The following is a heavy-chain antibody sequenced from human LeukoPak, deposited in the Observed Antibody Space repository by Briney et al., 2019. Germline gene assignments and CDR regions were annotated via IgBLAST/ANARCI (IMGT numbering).Heavy chain of an antibody. D-gene: IGHD6-6*01. CDR1: GGTFSSYA. CDR2: IIPIFGIA. CDR3: ARINSSSGALDY. V-gene: IGHV1-69*04. J-gene: IGHJ4*02. Sequence: ASVTVSCKASGGTFSSYAISWVRQAPGQGLEWMGRIIPIFGIANYAQKFRGRVTITADKSTSTAYMELSSLRSEDTAVYYCARINSSSGALDYWGQGTLVTVSS.